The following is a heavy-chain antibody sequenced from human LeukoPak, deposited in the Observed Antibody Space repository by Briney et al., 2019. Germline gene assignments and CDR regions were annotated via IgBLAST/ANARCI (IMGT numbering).Heavy chain of an antibody. D-gene: IGHD2-21*01. Sequence: GGSLRLSCAASGFTFSSNYMSWVRQAPGKGLEWVSIIHSGGSTFYSDSVKGRFTISRDDSKNTLYLQMNRLRAEDTAVYYCARALFFDYWGQGTLVTVSS. J-gene: IGHJ4*02. CDR2: IHSGGST. CDR1: GFTFSSNY. CDR3: ARALFFDY. V-gene: IGHV3-53*01.